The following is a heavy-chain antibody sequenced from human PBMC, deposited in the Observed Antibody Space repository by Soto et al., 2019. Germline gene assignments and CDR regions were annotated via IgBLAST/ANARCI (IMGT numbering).Heavy chain of an antibody. D-gene: IGHD2-21*02. CDR1: GFTFSSYS. V-gene: IGHV3-21*01. Sequence: EVQLVESGGGLVKPGGSLRLSCAASGFTFSSYSMNWVRHAPGKGLEWVSSISSSSSYIYYADSVKGRFTISRDNAKNSLYLQMNSLRSEDTAVYYCARDADYNWFDPWGPGTLVTVSS. CDR2: ISSSSSYI. CDR3: ARDADYNWFDP. J-gene: IGHJ5*02.